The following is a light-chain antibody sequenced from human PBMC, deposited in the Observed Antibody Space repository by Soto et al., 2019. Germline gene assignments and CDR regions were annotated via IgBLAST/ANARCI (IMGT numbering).Light chain of an antibody. CDR3: CSYAGSSTSGGV. CDR2: EVS. CDR1: SSDVGSYNL. J-gene: IGLJ3*02. Sequence: QSALTQPASVSGSPGQSITISCTGTSSDVGSYNLVSWYQQHPGKAPKLMIYEVSKRPSGVSNRFSGSNSGNTASLTISGLQAQDEADYYCCSYAGSSTSGGVFGGGTKLTVL. V-gene: IGLV2-23*02.